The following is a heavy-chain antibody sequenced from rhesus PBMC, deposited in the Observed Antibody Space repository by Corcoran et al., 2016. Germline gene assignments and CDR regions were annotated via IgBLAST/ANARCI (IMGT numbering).Heavy chain of an antibody. V-gene: IGHV4-106*01. CDR1: GGSIRDDDY. D-gene: IGHD1-20*01. CDR2: IYGSGGGT. Sequence: QVQLQESGPGLVKPSENLSLTCAVSGGSIRDDDYWSWIRQPPGKGLEGSGKIYGSGGGTNSNPSLKNRVTISIATSKNQFSLKLSSVTAADTAVYYCASIAGTTGFVVFDYWGQGVLVTVSS. CDR3: ASIAGTTGFVVFDY. J-gene: IGHJ4*01.